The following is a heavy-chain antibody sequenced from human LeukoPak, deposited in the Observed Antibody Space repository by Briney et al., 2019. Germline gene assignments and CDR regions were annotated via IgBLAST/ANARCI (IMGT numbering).Heavy chain of an antibody. V-gene: IGHV3-48*01. J-gene: IGHJ6*03. CDR1: GFTFSSYS. CDR2: ISSSSSTI. Sequence: GGSLRLSCAASGFTFSSYSMNWVRQAPGKGLEWVSYISSSSSTIYYADSVKGRFTISRDNAKNSLYLQMNSLRAEDTAVYYCARNPMVVFGVVISYMDVWGKGTTVTVSS. D-gene: IGHD3-3*01. CDR3: ARNPMVVFGVVISYMDV.